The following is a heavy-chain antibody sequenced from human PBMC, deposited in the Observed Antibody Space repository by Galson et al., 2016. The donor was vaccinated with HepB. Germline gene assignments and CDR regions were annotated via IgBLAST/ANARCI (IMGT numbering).Heavy chain of an antibody. CDR1: GYTFTNFG. CDR3: ASVRDYYDSGGYTW. Sequence: SVKVSCKASGYTFTNFGITWVRQAPGQGLEWMGWINTNNGDTNYAQKFQGRVTMTTDTSTITAYVELRSLRSGDTAIYYCASVRDYYDSGGYTWWGQGTLVTVSS. J-gene: IGHJ4*02. CDR2: INTNNGDT. D-gene: IGHD3-22*01. V-gene: IGHV1-18*04.